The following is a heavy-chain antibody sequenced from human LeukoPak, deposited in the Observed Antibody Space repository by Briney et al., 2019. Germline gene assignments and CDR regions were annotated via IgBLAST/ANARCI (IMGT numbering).Heavy chain of an antibody. CDR3: AHWGYSYGTFDY. D-gene: IGHD5-18*01. V-gene: IGHV2-5*02. CDR2: IYWDDDK. CDR1: GFSLSTSGVG. Sequence: SGPTLVKPTRTLTLTCTFSGFSLSTSGVGVGWIRQPPRKALECLALIYWDDDKRYSPSLKSRLTITKDTSENQVVLTMTNMDPVDTATYYCAHWGYSYGTFDYWGQGTLVTVSS. J-gene: IGHJ4*02.